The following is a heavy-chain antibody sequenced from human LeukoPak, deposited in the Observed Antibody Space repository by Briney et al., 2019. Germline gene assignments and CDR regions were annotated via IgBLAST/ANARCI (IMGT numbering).Heavy chain of an antibody. V-gene: IGHV3-23*01. Sequence: GGSLRLSCAASGFPFSSFAMSWVRQAPGKGLEWVSAITDSRGTTYYADSVKGRFTVSRDNSKNTLYLQMNSLRAEDTAVYYCVRVRYCSSASCSIRHFDYWGQGTLVPVSS. CDR3: VRVRYCSSASCSIRHFDY. CDR2: ITDSRGTT. CDR1: GFPFSSFA. D-gene: IGHD2-2*01. J-gene: IGHJ4*02.